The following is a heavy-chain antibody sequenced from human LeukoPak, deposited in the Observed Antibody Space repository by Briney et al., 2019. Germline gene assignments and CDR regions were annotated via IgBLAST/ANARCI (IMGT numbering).Heavy chain of an antibody. CDR2: IYPGDSDT. J-gene: IGHJ5*02. CDR3: ARHYYDFWSGCQEPTPYNWFDP. Sequence: GESLKISCKGSGYSFTSYWIGWVRQMPGKGLEWMGIIYPGDSDTRYSPSFQGQVTISADKSISTAYLQWSSLKASDTAMYYCARHYYDFWSGCQEPTPYNWFDPWGQGTLVTVSS. CDR1: GYSFTSYW. D-gene: IGHD3-3*01. V-gene: IGHV5-51*01.